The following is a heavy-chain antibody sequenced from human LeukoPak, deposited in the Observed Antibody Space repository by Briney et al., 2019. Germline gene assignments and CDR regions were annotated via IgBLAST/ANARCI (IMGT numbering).Heavy chain of an antibody. CDR1: GYTLTELS. J-gene: IGHJ6*03. CDR2: FDPEDGET. CDR3: ATGFKYYYYYMDV. V-gene: IGHV1-24*01. Sequence: ASVKVSCKVSGYTLTELSMHWVRQAPGKGLEWMGGFDPEDGETIYAQKFQGRVTMTEDTSTDTAYMELSSLGSEDTAAYYCATGFKYYYYYMDVWGKGTTVTVSS. D-gene: IGHD3-10*01.